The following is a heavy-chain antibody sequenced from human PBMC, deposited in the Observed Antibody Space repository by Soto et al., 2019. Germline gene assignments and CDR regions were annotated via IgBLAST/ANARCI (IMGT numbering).Heavy chain of an antibody. D-gene: IGHD3-9*01. Sequence: GGSLRLSCAASGFTFSSYAMSWVRQAPGKGLEWVSAISGSGGSTYYADSVKGRFTISRDNSKNTLYLQMNSLRAEDTALYYCAKDPAYYDILTGYYIDWGQGTLVTVSS. V-gene: IGHV3-23*01. J-gene: IGHJ4*02. CDR1: GFTFSSYA. CDR2: ISGSGGST. CDR3: AKDPAYYDILTGYYID.